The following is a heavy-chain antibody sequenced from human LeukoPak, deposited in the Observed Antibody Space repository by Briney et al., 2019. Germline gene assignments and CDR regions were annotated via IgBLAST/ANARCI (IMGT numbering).Heavy chain of an antibody. CDR1: GGSLSSGGSY. D-gene: IGHD5-12*01. CDR3: ARAGVATIPFDP. V-gene: IGHV4-31*03. J-gene: IGHJ5*02. CDR2: IYYSGST. Sequence: SQTLCLTCTVSGGSLSSGGSYSSCISQHPRNGLEWLGYIYYSGSTYYNPSLKGRLTISVDTSKNQFSLKLSSVTAADTAGYYCARAGVATIPFDPWGQGTLVTVSS.